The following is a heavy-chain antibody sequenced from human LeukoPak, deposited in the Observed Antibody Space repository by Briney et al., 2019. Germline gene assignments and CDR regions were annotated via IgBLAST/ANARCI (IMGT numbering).Heavy chain of an antibody. CDR3: ARGCSAGTPHNWFDP. Sequence: SETLSLTCTVSGGSISGYYWSWIRKPPGKGLEWVGYIYYSGSTNYNPSLKRRVTISVDTSKNQFSLKLSSVTAADTAVYYCARGCSAGTPHNWFDPWGQGTLVTVSS. V-gene: IGHV4-59*01. CDR1: GGSISGYY. J-gene: IGHJ5*02. D-gene: IGHD6-13*01. CDR2: IYYSGST.